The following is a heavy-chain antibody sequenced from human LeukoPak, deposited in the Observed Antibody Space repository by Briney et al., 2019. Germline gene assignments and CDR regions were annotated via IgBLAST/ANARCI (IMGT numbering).Heavy chain of an antibody. CDR2: FDPEDGET. CDR3: ATAHPTPGILGGWFDP. D-gene: IGHD3-16*01. J-gene: IGHJ5*02. Sequence: ASVNVSCKFSGYTLTELSMHWVRQAPGKGLEWMGGFDPEDGETIYAQKFQGRVTMTEDTSTDTAYMELSSLRSEDTAVYYCATAHPTPGILGGWFDPWGQGTLVTVSS. V-gene: IGHV1-24*01. CDR1: GYTLTELS.